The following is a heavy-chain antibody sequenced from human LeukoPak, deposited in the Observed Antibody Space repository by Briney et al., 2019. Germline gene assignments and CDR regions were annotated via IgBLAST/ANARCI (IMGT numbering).Heavy chain of an antibody. Sequence: ASVKVSCKASGYTFTGYYMHWVRQAPGQGLGWMGWINPNSGGTNYAQKFQGRVTMTRDTSISTAYMELSRLRSDDTAVYYCARDRGSSSWYEAFWFDPWGQGTLVTVSS. D-gene: IGHD6-13*01. J-gene: IGHJ5*02. CDR2: INPNSGGT. CDR1: GYTFTGYY. V-gene: IGHV1-2*02. CDR3: ARDRGSSSWYEAFWFDP.